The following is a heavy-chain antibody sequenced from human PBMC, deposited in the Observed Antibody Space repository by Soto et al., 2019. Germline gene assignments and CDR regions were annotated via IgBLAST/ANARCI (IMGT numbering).Heavy chain of an antibody. CDR1: GFSFNEAW. D-gene: IGHD2-15*01. J-gene: IGHJ6*02. CDR3: TTGSVEGI. V-gene: IGHV3-15*07. Sequence: EVQLVESAGGLVKPGGSLRLSCVASGFSFNEAWMNWVRQAPGHGLEWVGRIKNSAGGGATNYAAPVQGRFTISRDDSKNTLYLHMNSLRAEDTAIYYCTTGSVEGIWGQGTTVIVSS. CDR2: IKNSAGGGAT.